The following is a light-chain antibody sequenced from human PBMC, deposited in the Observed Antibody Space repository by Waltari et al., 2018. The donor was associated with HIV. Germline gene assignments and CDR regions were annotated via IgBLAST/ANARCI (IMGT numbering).Light chain of an antibody. CDR2: AAS. V-gene: IGKV3-20*01. CDR1: RSVSSKY. Sequence: ENVLTQSPGTLSLSPGERATLSCRASRSVSSKYLTWYQQRPGQAPRLRIYAASTRATAIPDRFSGSGYGTDFTLTISRLEPEDFAVYYCQKYGTSPYTFGQGTKVE. J-gene: IGKJ2*01. CDR3: QKYGTSPYT.